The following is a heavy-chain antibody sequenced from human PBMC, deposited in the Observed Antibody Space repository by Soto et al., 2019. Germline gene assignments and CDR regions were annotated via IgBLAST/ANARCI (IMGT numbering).Heavy chain of an antibody. D-gene: IGHD3-10*01. CDR2: INHSGST. V-gene: IGHV4-34*01. J-gene: IGHJ6*03. CDR1: GGSFSGYY. CDR3: ARGRYYGSGSPRYYYYYFMDV. Sequence: SETLSLTCAVYGGSFSGYYWSWIRQPPGKGLEWIGEINHSGSTNYNPSLKSRVTISVDTSKNQFSLKLSSVTAADTAVYYCARGRYYGSGSPRYYYYYFMDVWGKGTTVTVS.